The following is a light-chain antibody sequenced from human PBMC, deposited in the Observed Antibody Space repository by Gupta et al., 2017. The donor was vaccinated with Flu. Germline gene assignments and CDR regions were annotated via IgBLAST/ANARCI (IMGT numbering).Light chain of an antibody. CDR2: DAS. J-gene: IGKJ4*01. CDR1: QSVSNNY. V-gene: IGKV3-20*01. CDR3: HQYYSSPLT. Sequence: EIVLTQTPDTLSLSPGERAALSCRASQSVSNNYLAWYQQKPGQAPRLLIYDASSSATGIPDRFSGSGSGTDFTLTIGRLEPEDFAVYYCHQYYSSPLTFGGGTKVEIK.